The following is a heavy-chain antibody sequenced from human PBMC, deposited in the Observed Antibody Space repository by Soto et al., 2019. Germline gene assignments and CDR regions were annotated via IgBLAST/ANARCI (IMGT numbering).Heavy chain of an antibody. Sequence: GGSLRLSCAASGFTFSSYGMHWVRQAPGKGLEWVAVISYDGSNKYYADSVKGRFTISRDNSKNTLYLQMNSLRAEDTAVYYCAKVQSRWSGYLLSLDYWGQGTLVTVSS. CDR1: GFTFSSYG. CDR3: AKVQSRWSGYLLSLDY. CDR2: ISYDGSNK. D-gene: IGHD3-3*01. V-gene: IGHV3-30*18. J-gene: IGHJ4*02.